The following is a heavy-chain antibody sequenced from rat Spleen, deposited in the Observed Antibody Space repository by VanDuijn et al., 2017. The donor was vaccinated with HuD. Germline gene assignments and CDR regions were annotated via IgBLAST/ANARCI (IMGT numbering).Heavy chain of an antibody. CDR3: TRGGPYLYTTDFYGVMDV. D-gene: IGHD1-6*01. Sequence: EVQLVESGGGLVQPGRSLNLSCVASGFIFNKYWMTWIRQAPGKGLEWIASITNTGGNTYYPDSVKGRFTISRDDAKNTLYLQMNSLRSEDTATYFCTRGGPYLYTTDFYGVMDVWGQGASVTVSS. CDR2: ITNTGGNT. CDR1: GFIFNKYW. V-gene: IGHV5-31*01. J-gene: IGHJ4*01.